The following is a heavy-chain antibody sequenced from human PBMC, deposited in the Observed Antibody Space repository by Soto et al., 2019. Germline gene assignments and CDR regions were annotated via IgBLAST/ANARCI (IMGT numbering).Heavy chain of an antibody. D-gene: IGHD3-22*01. CDR3: ARKRRIVASTNFDY. CDR1: GGSIISSNW. CDR2: IYHSGST. Sequence: PSETLSLTCTVSGGSIISSNWWSWVRQPPGKGLEWIGEIYHSGSTNYNPSLKSRVTISVDKSKNQFSLKLNSVTAADTAVYYCARKRRIVASTNFDYWGQGTLVTVSS. V-gene: IGHV4-4*02. J-gene: IGHJ4*02.